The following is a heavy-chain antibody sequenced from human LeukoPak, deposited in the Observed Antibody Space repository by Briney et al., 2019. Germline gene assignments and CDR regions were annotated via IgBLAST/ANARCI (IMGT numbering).Heavy chain of an antibody. V-gene: IGHV4-61*01. J-gene: IGHJ4*02. D-gene: IGHD6-19*01. Sequence: SETLSLTCTVSGGSVSSGIYYWSWIRQPPGKGLEWIGYIYYSGSTNYNPSLKSRVTISIDTSKNQFSLKLSSVTAADTAVYYCARAGHFIAEAGRNFDYWGQGTLVTVSS. CDR3: ARAGHFIAEAGRNFDY. CDR2: IYYSGST. CDR1: GGSVSSGIYY.